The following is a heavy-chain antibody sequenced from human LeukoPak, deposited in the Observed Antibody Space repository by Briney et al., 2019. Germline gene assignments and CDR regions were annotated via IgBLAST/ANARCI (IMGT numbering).Heavy chain of an antibody. CDR2: ISSSGSTI. V-gene: IGHV3-48*03. CDR3: ARAEHIVVVPAAKSWRWFAP. J-gene: IGHJ5*02. CDR1: GCTFSSYE. D-gene: IGHD2-2*01. Sequence: GGSLRLSCAASGCTFSSYEMNWVRQAPGKGLEWVSYISSSGSTIYYADSVKGRFTISRDNAKNSLYLQMNSLRAEDTAVYYCARAEHIVVVPAAKSWRWFAPWGQGTLVTVSS.